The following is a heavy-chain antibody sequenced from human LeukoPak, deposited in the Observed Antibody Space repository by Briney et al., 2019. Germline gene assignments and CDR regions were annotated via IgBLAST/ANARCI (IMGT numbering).Heavy chain of an antibody. CDR3: ASQTTVKYYFDY. Sequence: PGGSLRLSCAASGFTFSSYEMSWVRQAPGKGLEWVSVIYSGGSTYYADSVKGRFTISRDSSKNTLYLQLNSLRGEDTAVYYCASQTTVKYYFDYWGQGTLVTVSS. CDR2: IYSGGST. D-gene: IGHD4-17*01. V-gene: IGHV3-53*01. J-gene: IGHJ4*02. CDR1: GFTFSSYE.